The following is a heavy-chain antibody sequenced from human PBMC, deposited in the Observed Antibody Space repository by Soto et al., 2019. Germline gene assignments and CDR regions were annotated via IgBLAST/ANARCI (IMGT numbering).Heavy chain of an antibody. CDR2: IYWDDGK. CDR3: AHRLGGRAFDI. J-gene: IGHJ3*02. CDR1: GFSLSTSGVG. V-gene: IGHV2-5*02. Sequence: QITLKESGPTLVKPTQTLTLTCTFSGFSLSTSGVGVGWIRQPPGKALGWLARIYWDDGKRYSPSLKSRLTITKDTSKNQVVLTMTNMDPVDTATYYRAHRLGGRAFDIWGQGTMVTVSS.